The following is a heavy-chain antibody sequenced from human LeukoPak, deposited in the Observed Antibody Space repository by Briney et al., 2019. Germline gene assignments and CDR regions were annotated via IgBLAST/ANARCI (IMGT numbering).Heavy chain of an antibody. CDR3: ARRPWVRAYYFDY. D-gene: IGHD5-12*01. J-gene: IGHJ4*02. CDR2: INHSGST. V-gene: IGHV4-34*01. CDR1: GGPFSGYY. Sequence: KPSETLSLTCAVYGGPFSGYYWSWIRQPPGKGLEWIGEINHSGSTNYNPSLKSRVTISVDTSKNQFSLKLSSVTAADTAVYYCARRPWVRAYYFDYWGQGTLVTVSS.